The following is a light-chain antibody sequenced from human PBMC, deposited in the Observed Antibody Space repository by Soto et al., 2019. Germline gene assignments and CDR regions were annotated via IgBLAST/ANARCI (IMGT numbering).Light chain of an antibody. V-gene: IGKV1-33*01. CDR2: DAS. CDR3: QQDDNLLRST. CDR1: QDISNY. Sequence: DIQMNQSPSSLSASVGDRVTITCQATQDISNYLNWYQQKPGKAPKLLIYDASNLETGVPSRFSGSGSGTDFTFTISSLQPEDIATYYCQQDDNLLRSTFGGGTKVEIK. J-gene: IGKJ4*01.